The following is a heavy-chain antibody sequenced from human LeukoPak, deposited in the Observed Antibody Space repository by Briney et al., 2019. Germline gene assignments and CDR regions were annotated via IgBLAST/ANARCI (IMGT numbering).Heavy chain of an antibody. D-gene: IGHD6-19*01. CDR3: ARVRGGSGWYDAFDI. V-gene: IGHV3-7*03. CDR1: GFTFSSYW. J-gene: IGHJ3*02. Sequence: GGSLRLSCAASGFTFSSYWMSWVRQAPGKGLEWVANIKQDGSEKYYVDSVKGRFTISRDNAKNSLYLQMNSLRAEDTALYHCARVRGGSGWYDAFDIWGQGTMVTVSS. CDR2: IKQDGSEK.